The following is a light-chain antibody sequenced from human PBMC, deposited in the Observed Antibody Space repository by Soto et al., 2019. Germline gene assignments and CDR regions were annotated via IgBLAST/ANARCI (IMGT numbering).Light chain of an antibody. CDR2: GTS. V-gene: IGKV3-20*01. Sequence: ELILTQSPDTLSLSLGERATVSCRASQSISSAYLAWLQQKPGQAPRLLIYGTSTRATGIPDWFSGSGSGTDFTLTINRLEPEDFAVYYCQHSSSPFTFGPGTKVEIK. CDR1: QSISSAY. CDR3: QHSSSPFT. J-gene: IGKJ3*01.